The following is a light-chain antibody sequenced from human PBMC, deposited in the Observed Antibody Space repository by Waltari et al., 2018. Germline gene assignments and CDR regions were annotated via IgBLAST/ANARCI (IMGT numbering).Light chain of an antibody. CDR3: QRYDDLPIS. CDR1: HDINNF. CDR2: DAS. J-gene: IGKJ5*01. V-gene: IGKV1-33*01. Sequence: DIQMNQSPSSLSASVGDTVPLTCQASHDINNFLSWYQQKPGQAPNLLNYDASHLQTVVPSRFTGSGSRTDFTLTISGVQPEDIGTYYCQRYDDLPISFGQGTRVDIK.